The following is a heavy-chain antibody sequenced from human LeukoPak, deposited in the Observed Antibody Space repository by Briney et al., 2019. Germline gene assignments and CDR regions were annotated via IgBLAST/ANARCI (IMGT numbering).Heavy chain of an antibody. CDR3: ARVFSYYDSSGPFDY. CDR1: GGSISSSNW. D-gene: IGHD3-22*01. J-gene: IGHJ4*02. CDR2: IYHSGST. V-gene: IGHV4-4*02. Sequence: SETLSLTCAVSGGSISSSNWWSWVRQPPGKGLEWIGEIYHSGSTNYNPSLKSRVTISVDKSKNQFSLKLSSVTAADTAVYYCARVFSYYDSSGPFDYWGQGTLVTVSS.